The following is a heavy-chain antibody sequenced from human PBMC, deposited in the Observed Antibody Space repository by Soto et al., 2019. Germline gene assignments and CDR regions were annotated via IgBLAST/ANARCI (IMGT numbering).Heavy chain of an antibody. V-gene: IGHV4-59*01. J-gene: IGHJ4*02. Sequence: QVQLQESGPGLVKPSETLSLTCTVSGVSISSYYWSWIRQPPGKGLEWIGYIYYSGSTNYNPSLKSRVTISVDTSKNQFSLKLSSVTAADTAVYYCARSDGRYWGQGTLVTVSS. CDR1: GVSISSYY. CDR2: IYYSGST. CDR3: ARSDGRY.